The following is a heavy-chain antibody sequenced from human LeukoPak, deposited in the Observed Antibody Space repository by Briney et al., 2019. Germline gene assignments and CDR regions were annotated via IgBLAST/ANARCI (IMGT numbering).Heavy chain of an antibody. CDR2: ISAYNGNT. J-gene: IGHJ6*03. CDR1: GYTFTGYY. CDR3: ARDRQRGLFSPYPRAMDV. Sequence: GASVKVSCKASGYTFTGYYMHWVRQAPGQGLEWMGWISAYNGNTNYAQKLQGRVTMTTDTSTSTAYMELRSLRSDDTAVYYCARDRQRGLFSPYPRAMDVWGKGTTVTVSS. D-gene: IGHD3-16*01. V-gene: IGHV1-18*04.